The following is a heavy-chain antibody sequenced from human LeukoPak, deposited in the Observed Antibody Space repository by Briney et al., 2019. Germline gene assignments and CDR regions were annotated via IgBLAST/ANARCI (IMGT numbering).Heavy chain of an antibody. CDR1: GLTVSSNY. J-gene: IGHJ6*03. Sequence: GGSLRLSCAASGLTVSSNYMSWVRQAPGKGLEWVSVIYSGGSTYYADSVKGRFTISRDNSKNTLYLQMNSLRAEDTAVYYCARRPYYYYYYMDVWGKGTKVTVSS. V-gene: IGHV3-53*01. CDR3: ARRPYYYYYYMDV. CDR2: IYSGGST. D-gene: IGHD6-6*01.